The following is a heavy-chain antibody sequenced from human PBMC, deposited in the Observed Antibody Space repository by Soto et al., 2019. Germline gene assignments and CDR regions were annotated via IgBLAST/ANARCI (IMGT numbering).Heavy chain of an antibody. D-gene: IGHD6-19*01. CDR1: GYTLTELS. CDR2: FDPEDGET. J-gene: IGHJ4*02. V-gene: IGHV1-24*01. CDR3: ASSRWGSGWYNLNPFDY. Sequence: QVQLVQSGAEVKKPGASVKVSCNVSGYTLTELSMHWVRQAPGKGLEWMGGFDPEDGETIYAQKFQGRVSMAEDTSTDSTYMELSSLRSEDTAVYYCASSRWGSGWYNLNPFDYWGQRTLVTVSS.